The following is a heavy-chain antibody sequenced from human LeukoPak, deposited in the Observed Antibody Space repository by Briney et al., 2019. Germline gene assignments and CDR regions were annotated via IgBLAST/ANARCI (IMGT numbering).Heavy chain of an antibody. CDR3: ASNRYSGSSPSFDY. Sequence: PGGSLRLSCAGSGFTFSSYSMNWVRQAPGKGLEWVSYISSSSSTIYYADSVKGRFTISRDNAKNSLYLQMNSLRDEDTAVYYCASNRYSGSSPSFDYWGQGTLVTVSS. V-gene: IGHV3-48*02. CDR1: GFTFSSYS. D-gene: IGHD1-26*01. CDR2: ISSSSSTI. J-gene: IGHJ4*02.